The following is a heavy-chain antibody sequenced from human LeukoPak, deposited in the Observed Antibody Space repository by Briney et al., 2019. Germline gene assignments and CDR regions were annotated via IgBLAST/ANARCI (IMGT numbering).Heavy chain of an antibody. Sequence: PSETLSLTCTVSGGSISSGGYYWSWIRQHPGKGLEWIGYIYYSGSTYYNPSLKGRVTISVDTSQTQFSLKLSSLTAAETDVYYCAREGRYDFWSGSPPGWFDPWGQGTLVTVSS. CDR1: GGSISSGGYY. D-gene: IGHD3-3*01. CDR2: IYYSGST. CDR3: AREGRYDFWSGSPPGWFDP. J-gene: IGHJ5*02. V-gene: IGHV4-31*03.